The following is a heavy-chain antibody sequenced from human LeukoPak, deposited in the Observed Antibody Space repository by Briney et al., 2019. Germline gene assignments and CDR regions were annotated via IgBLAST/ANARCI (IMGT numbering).Heavy chain of an antibody. CDR2: INPSGGST. Sequence: ASVKVSCKAYGYTFNSYYMPWVRQAPGQGLEWMGIINPSGGSTSYAQKFQGRVTMTRDMSTSTVYMELSSLRSEDTAVYYCARNYGGNSCYYWGQGTLVTVSS. J-gene: IGHJ4*02. V-gene: IGHV1-46*02. CDR3: ARNYGGNSCYY. CDR1: GYTFNSYY. D-gene: IGHD4-23*01.